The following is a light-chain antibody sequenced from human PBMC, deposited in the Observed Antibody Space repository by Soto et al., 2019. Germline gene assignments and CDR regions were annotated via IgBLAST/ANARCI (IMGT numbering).Light chain of an antibody. J-gene: IGKJ1*01. Sequence: DIQMTQSTSTLASAVGDRVTITCRASQSISSWLAWYQQKPGKAPKLLIYDASILESGVPSRFSGSGSGTEFTLTISSLQPDDFATYYCQQYNSYWTFGQGTEVDI. CDR3: QQYNSYWT. V-gene: IGKV1-5*01. CDR1: QSISSW. CDR2: DAS.